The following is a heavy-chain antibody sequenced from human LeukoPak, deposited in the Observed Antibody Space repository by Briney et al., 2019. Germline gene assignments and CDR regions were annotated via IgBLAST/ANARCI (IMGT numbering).Heavy chain of an antibody. CDR2: IHPSGTL. V-gene: IGHV4-31*03. CDR1: GASFSSGDQY. J-gene: IGHJ4*02. D-gene: IGHD3-22*01. CDR3: SRGLDSRKLGY. Sequence: PSETLSLTCTVSGASFSSGDQYWNWIRQRPGEGLEWIGSIHPSGTLYNNPSLGSRVTISIDTSKNQFSLNLNSVTAADTAVYFCSRGLDSRKLGYWGQGTLVTVSS.